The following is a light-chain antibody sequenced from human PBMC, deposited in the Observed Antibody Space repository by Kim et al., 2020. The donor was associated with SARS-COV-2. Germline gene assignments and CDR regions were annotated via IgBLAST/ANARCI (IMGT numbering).Light chain of an antibody. CDR3: QQYGNSPRT. V-gene: IGKV3-20*01. Sequence: SPGERATLFCRDSQTVISTYLAWYQQKPGQAPRLLIHGTSSRATGIPDRFSGSGSGTVFTLTISRLEPEDVAVYYCQQYGNSPRTFGQGTKVDIK. CDR1: QTVISTY. CDR2: GTS. J-gene: IGKJ1*01.